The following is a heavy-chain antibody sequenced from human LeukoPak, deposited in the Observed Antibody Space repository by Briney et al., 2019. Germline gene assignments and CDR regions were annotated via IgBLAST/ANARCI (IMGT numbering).Heavy chain of an antibody. D-gene: IGHD2-8*01. V-gene: IGHV4-34*11. J-gene: IGHJ4*02. CDR1: GGSFSGYY. CDR2: VLRLPTVRT. Sequence: SETLSLTCAVYGGSFSGYYWSWFRQPPGKGLEWIATVLRLPTVRTFNNPSLGSRVTMSLDPSHNQFSLNLTSVTAADTALYFCARVLHAPYLIDSWGQGTLVTVSS. CDR3: ARVLHAPYLIDS.